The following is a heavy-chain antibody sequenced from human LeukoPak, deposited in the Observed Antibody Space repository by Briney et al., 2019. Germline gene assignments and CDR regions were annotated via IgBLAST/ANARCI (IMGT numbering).Heavy chain of an antibody. D-gene: IGHD3-3*01. V-gene: IGHV3-30*02. CDR1: GFIFSNYG. J-gene: IGHJ4*02. CDR2: IRYDGSNK. Sequence: GGSLRLSCAASGFIFSNYGIHWVRQAPGKGLEWVAFIRYDGSNKYYADSVKGRFTISRDNSKNTLYLQMNSLRAEDTAVYYCAKSETHYDFWSGYSYYFDYWGQGTLVTVSS. CDR3: AKSETHYDFWSGYSYYFDY.